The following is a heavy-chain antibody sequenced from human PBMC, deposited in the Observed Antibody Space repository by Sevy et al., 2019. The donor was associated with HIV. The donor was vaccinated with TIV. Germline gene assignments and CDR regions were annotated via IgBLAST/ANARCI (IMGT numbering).Heavy chain of an antibody. V-gene: IGHV3-30-3*01. CDR3: ARGPTIFGLVRGYCDY. CDR1: GFPFGTYA. Sequence: GGSLRLSCAASGFPFGTYAMHWVRQAPGKGLEWLGVVSNEGNVYHSADSVKGRFTISRDNSRNTPSLQMNNLRVDDTAVYYCARGPTIFGLVRGYCDYWGQGTLVTVSS. D-gene: IGHD3-3*02. CDR2: VSNEGNVY. J-gene: IGHJ4*02.